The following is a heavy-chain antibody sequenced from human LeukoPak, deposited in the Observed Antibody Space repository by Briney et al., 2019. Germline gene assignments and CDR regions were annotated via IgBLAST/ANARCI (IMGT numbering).Heavy chain of an antibody. CDR3: ARFPYGLDV. V-gene: IGHV4-34*01. J-gene: IGHJ6*02. Sequence: PSETLSLTCAVYGGSFSGYYWSWIRQPPGKGLEWIGEINHSGSTNYNPPLKSRVTISVDTSKNQFSLKLSSVTAADTAVYYCARFPYGLDVRGQGTMVTVSS. CDR2: INHSGST. CDR1: GGSFSGYY.